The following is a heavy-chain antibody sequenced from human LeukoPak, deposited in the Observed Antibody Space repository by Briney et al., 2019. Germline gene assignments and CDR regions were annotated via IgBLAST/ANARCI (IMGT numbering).Heavy chain of an antibody. V-gene: IGHV3-15*01. CDR2: IKSKTDGGTT. CDR3: TTQISDYGDYWFDP. CDR1: GFTFINAW. J-gene: IGHJ5*02. D-gene: IGHD4-17*01. Sequence: PGGSLRLSCAASGFTFINAWMTWVRQAPGKGLEWVGRIKSKTDGGTTDYAAPVKGRFTISRDDSKNTLYLQMNSLKTEDTAVYYCTTQISDYGDYWFDPWGQGTLVTVSS.